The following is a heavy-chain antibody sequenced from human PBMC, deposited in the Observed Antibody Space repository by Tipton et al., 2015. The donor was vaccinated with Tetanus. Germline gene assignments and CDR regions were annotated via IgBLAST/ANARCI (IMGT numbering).Heavy chain of an antibody. Sequence: TLSLTCTVSGDSLSNGDYYWSWIRQPPGKGLESIGYIYYSGITYYNPSLKSRVTISVDTSKNQFSLRLSSVTAADTAVYYCARDHGITWGGMGYYYGMDVWGQGTTVTVSS. J-gene: IGHJ6*02. CDR3: ARDHGITWGGMGYYYGMDV. D-gene: IGHD3-16*01. CDR2: IYYSGIT. CDR1: GDSLSNGDYY. V-gene: IGHV4-30-4*01.